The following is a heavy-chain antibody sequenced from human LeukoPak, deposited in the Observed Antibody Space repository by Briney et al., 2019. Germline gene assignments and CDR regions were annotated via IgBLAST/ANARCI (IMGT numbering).Heavy chain of an antibody. CDR2: INPNSGGT. J-gene: IGHJ4*02. Sequence: ASVKVSCKASGYTFSGYYMHWVRQAPGQGLEWMGWINPNSGGTNYAQKFQGRVTMARDTSISTGYMEMSSLRSDDTAVYYCARDRGAILSHFDHWGQGTLVTVSS. D-gene: IGHD2/OR15-2a*01. CDR3: ARDRGAILSHFDH. CDR1: GYTFSGYY. V-gene: IGHV1-2*02.